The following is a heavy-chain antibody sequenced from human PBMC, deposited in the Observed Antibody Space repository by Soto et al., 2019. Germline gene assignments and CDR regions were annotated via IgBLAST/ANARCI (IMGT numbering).Heavy chain of an antibody. D-gene: IGHD3-22*01. Sequence: PGGSLRLSCGASGFTFGNHGMHWVRQAPGKGLEWVALISYDGSKTLYLDSVKGRFTISRDNSKNTLYLEMNRLTIEDTAVYYCAKENHDSIDVDLWGQGTLVTVSS. CDR1: GFTFGNHG. CDR2: ISYDGSKT. V-gene: IGHV3-30*18. CDR3: AKENHDSIDVDL. J-gene: IGHJ4*02.